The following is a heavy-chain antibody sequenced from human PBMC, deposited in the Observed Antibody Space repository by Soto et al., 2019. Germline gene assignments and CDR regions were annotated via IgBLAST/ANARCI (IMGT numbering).Heavy chain of an antibody. CDR3: ARARNQWDTAMAPADY. J-gene: IGHJ4*02. CDR1: GGTFSSYA. V-gene: IGHV1-69*01. D-gene: IGHD5-18*01. CDR2: LIPIFGTA. Sequence: QVQLVQSGAEVKKPGSSVTVSCKASGGTFSSYAISWVRQAPGQGLDWMGGLIPIFGTANDAQKFQGRVTITAAESPSTADMERSSLRSEDTAVYYCARARNQWDTAMAPADYWGQGTLVTVSS.